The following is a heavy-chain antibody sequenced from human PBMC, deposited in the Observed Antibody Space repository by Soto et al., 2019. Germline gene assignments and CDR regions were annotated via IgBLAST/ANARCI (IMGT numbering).Heavy chain of an antibody. J-gene: IGHJ6*02. D-gene: IGHD5-12*01. CDR1: GYTFTSYG. CDR2: ISAYNGNT. Sequence: ASVKVSCKASGYTFTSYGISWVRQAPGQGLEWMGWISAYNGNTNYAQKLQGRVTMTTDTSTSTAYMELRSLRSDDTAVYYCASSIVATITPVPADYYYGMDVWGQGTTVTVSS. CDR3: ASSIVATITPVPADYYYGMDV. V-gene: IGHV1-18*01.